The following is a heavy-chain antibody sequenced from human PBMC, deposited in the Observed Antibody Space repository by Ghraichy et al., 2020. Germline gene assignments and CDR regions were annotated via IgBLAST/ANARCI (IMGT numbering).Heavy chain of an antibody. Sequence: ASVKVSCKASGYTFTSYYMHWVRQAPGQGLEWMGIINPSGGSTSYAQKFQGRVTMTRDTSTSTVYMELSSLRSEDTAVYYCARGGPNYYDSSGRTPGAEYFQHWGQGTLVTVSS. CDR1: GYTFTSYY. CDR2: INPSGGST. D-gene: IGHD3-22*01. V-gene: IGHV1-46*01. CDR3: ARGGPNYYDSSGRTPGAEYFQH. J-gene: IGHJ1*01.